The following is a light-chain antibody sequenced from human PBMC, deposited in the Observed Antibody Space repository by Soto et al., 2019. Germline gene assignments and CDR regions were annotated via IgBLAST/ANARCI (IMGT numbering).Light chain of an antibody. V-gene: IGKV3-20*01. Sequence: EIVLTQSPGTLSLSPGERATLSCRASQSVGSSHLAWYQQKPGQAPSLLMYGASSRATGIPDRFSGSGSGTDFTLTISRLEPEDFAVYYCQQYGSAPRTFGQGTKVDIK. CDR3: QQYGSAPRT. J-gene: IGKJ1*01. CDR2: GAS. CDR1: QSVGSSH.